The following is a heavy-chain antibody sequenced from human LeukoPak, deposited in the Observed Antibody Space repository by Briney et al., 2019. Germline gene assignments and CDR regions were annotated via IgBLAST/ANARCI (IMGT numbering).Heavy chain of an antibody. D-gene: IGHD3-22*01. V-gene: IGHV1-69*05. J-gene: IGHJ5*02. Sequence: GASVKVSCKASGGTFSSYAISWVRQAPGQGLEWMGGIIPIFGTANYAQKFQGRVTITTDESTSTAYTELSSLRSEDTAVYYCAREYYDSSGYYHRRFDPWGQGTLVTVSS. CDR1: GGTFSSYA. CDR2: IIPIFGTA. CDR3: AREYYDSSGYYHRRFDP.